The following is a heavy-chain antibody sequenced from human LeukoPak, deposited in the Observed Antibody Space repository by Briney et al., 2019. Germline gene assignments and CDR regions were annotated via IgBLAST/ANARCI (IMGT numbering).Heavy chain of an antibody. V-gene: IGHV4-59*01. J-gene: IGHJ3*02. Sequence: SETLSLTCTVSGGSISSYYWSWIRQPPGKGLEWIGYIYYSGSTNYNPPLKSRVTISVDTSKNQFSLKLSSVTAADTAVYYCATGVLGYDSSGSDAFDIWGQGTMVTVSS. CDR1: GGSISSYY. D-gene: IGHD3-22*01. CDR3: ATGVLGYDSSGSDAFDI. CDR2: IYYSGST.